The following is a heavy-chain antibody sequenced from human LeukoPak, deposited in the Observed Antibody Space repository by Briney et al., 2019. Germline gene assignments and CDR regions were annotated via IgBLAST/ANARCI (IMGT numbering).Heavy chain of an antibody. Sequence: PSETLSLTCTVSGGSISSYYWSWIRQPPGKGLEWIGYIYYSGSTNYNPSLKSRVTISVDTSKNQFSLKLSSVTAADTAVYYCARSRYCSGGSCYSLPYFDYWGQGTLVTVSS. J-gene: IGHJ4*02. CDR3: ARSRYCSGGSCYSLPYFDY. D-gene: IGHD2-15*01. CDR2: IYYSGST. V-gene: IGHV4-59*01. CDR1: GGSISSYY.